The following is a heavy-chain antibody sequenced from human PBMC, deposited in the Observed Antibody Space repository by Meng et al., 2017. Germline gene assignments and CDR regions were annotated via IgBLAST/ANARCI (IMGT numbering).Heavy chain of an antibody. Sequence: LQASVPVLVNPPRTLSLTLTVSGGSSGSGGYYWDWIRQHPGKGLDWIGYIYYSGSTYYNPSLKSLVTISVDTSKNQFSLKLSSVTAADTAVYYCARGLRCSGGSCYYSNWFDSWGQGTLVTVSS. CDR3: ARGLRCSGGSCYYSNWFDS. V-gene: IGHV4-31*01. CDR1: GGSSGSGGYY. J-gene: IGHJ5*01. CDR2: IYYSGST. D-gene: IGHD2-15*01.